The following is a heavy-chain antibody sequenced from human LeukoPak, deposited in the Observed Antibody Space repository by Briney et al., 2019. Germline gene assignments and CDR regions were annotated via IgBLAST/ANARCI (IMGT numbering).Heavy chain of an antibody. Sequence: ASVKVSCKVSGFTLTKLSMHWVRQAPGKGLEWMGWLNPNSGNTGYAQKFQGRVTITRNTSINTAYMELSSLRSEDTAVYYCARMTVSGRDNWFDPWGQGTLVTVSS. CDR1: GFTLTKLS. CDR2: LNPNSGNT. D-gene: IGHD6-19*01. CDR3: ARMTVSGRDNWFDP. J-gene: IGHJ5*02. V-gene: IGHV1-8*03.